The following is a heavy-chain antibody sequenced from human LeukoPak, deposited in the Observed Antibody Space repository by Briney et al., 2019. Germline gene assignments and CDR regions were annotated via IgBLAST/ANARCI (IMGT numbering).Heavy chain of an antibody. CDR2: IYYSGST. D-gene: IGHD5-18*01. Sequence: PSETLSLTCTVSGGSISSYYWNWIRQPPGNGLEWIGYIYYSGSTNYSPSLKGRVTISVDTSKNQFSLDLTSVTAADTAVYYCASGYSYGGWDYWGQGTLVTVSS. J-gene: IGHJ4*02. V-gene: IGHV4-59*01. CDR3: ASGYSYGGWDY. CDR1: GGSISSYY.